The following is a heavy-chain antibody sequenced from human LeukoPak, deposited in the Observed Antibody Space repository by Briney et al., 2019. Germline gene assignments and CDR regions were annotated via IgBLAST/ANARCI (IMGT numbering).Heavy chain of an antibody. CDR1: GYTFTGYY. D-gene: IGHD5-18*01. Sequence: GASVKVSCKASGYTFTGYYMHWVRQAPGQGLEWMGWINPNSGGTNYAQKFQGRVTMTRDTSISTAYMELSRLRSDDTAAYYCARGGYSYGSEDPYYFDYWGQGTLVTVSS. V-gene: IGHV1-2*02. CDR3: ARGGYSYGSEDPYYFDY. J-gene: IGHJ4*02. CDR2: INPNSGGT.